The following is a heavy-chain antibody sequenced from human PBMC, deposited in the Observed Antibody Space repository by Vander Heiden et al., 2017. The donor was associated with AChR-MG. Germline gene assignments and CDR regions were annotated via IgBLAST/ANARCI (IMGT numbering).Heavy chain of an antibody. CDR2: ISNDGSNK. J-gene: IGHJ4*02. Sequence: QVQLVEYAVRVVHPGRSLRLPSAAAGHPFSSYGMHWVLQAPGKGLEWVAVISNDGSNKYYADSVKGRVTISRDNSKKTLYLQMNSLRAEDTAVYYCAKGVGSSGHGDYWGQGTLVTVSS. CDR1: GHPFSSYG. CDR3: AKGVGSSGHGDY. V-gene: IGHV3-30*18. D-gene: IGHD6-25*01.